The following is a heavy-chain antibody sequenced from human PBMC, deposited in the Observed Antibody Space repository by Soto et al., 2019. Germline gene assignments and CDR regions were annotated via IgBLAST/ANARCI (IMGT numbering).Heavy chain of an antibody. CDR1: GFTFISSA. CDR3: AADYYDTNGYYYDY. D-gene: IGHD3-22*01. V-gene: IGHV1-58*01. Sequence: SVKVSCKASGFTFISSAVQWVRQARGQRLEWIGWIIVVSGNTNYAQKFQERVTIARDMSTSTAYMELSSLRSEDTAVYYCAADYYDTNGYYYDYWGQGTLVTVSS. J-gene: IGHJ4*02. CDR2: IIVVSGNT.